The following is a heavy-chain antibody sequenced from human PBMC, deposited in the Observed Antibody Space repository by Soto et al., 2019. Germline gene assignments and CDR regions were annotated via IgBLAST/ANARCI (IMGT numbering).Heavy chain of an antibody. Sequence: QVQLVGSGGGVVQPGRSLRLSCAASGFTFSSYDMHWVRQAPGKGLEWVAVISYDGSNKYYEDSVKGRFTISRDNSKNTLYLQMNSLRAEDTAVYYCAHGSGSYYHPSFDYWGQGTLVTVSS. CDR3: AHGSGSYYHPSFDY. CDR2: ISYDGSNK. V-gene: IGHV3-30*03. D-gene: IGHD3-10*01. J-gene: IGHJ4*02. CDR1: GFTFSSYD.